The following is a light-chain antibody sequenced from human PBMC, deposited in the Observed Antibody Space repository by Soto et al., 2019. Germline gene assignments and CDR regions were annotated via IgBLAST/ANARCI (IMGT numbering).Light chain of an antibody. J-gene: IGKJ2*01. V-gene: IGKV3-15*01. Sequence: IVMTQSPATLSVSPGERATLSCRASQRVSSNLACYQQKPGQAPRLLIYGAYTRATVIPARFSGSWSGTEFTLTISRRQSEHFAVYYCQQYNNWYTFGQGTQLEIK. CDR1: QRVSSN. CDR3: QQYNNWYT. CDR2: GAY.